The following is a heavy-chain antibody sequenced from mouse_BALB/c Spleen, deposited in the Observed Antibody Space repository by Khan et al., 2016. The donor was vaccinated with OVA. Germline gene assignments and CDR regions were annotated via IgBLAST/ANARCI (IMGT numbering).Heavy chain of an antibody. V-gene: IGHV1-18*01. CDR3: ARDAGHY. Sequence: VQLQQSGPELVKPGASVKISCKTSGYTFTEYTLHWVKQSHGKSLEWIGVINPKNGVTSYNQKFTGKATLTVDKSSSTAYMEFRSLTSEDSAVYYCARDAGHYWGQGTSVTVSS. CDR1: GYTFTEYT. J-gene: IGHJ4*01. CDR2: INPKNGVT.